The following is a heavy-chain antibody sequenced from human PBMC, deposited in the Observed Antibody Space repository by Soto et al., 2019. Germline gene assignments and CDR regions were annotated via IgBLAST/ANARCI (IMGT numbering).Heavy chain of an antibody. Sequence: GGSLRLSCAASGFTFSTYAMHWVRQAPGKGLEWVAVISYDGTNQYHADSVRGRFTISRDNSKNTLYLQVNSLRAEDTAVYYCARDKDCSSTSCYNAFDIWGQGTMVTVSS. CDR1: GFTFSTYA. CDR2: ISYDGTNQ. D-gene: IGHD2-2*02. CDR3: ARDKDCSSTSCYNAFDI. J-gene: IGHJ3*02. V-gene: IGHV3-30-3*01.